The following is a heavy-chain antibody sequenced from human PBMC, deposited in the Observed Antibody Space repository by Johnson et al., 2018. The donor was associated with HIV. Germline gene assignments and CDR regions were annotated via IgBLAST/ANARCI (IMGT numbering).Heavy chain of an antibody. CDR3: TTDLIRRDYGWGLRDAFDI. Sequence: VQLVESGGGLVKPGGSLRLSCAASGFTFSNAWMSWVRQAPGKGLEWVGRIKSKTDGGTTDYAAPVKGSFTISRDDSKNTLYLQRNSLKTEDTAVYYCTTDLIRRDYGWGLRDAFDIWGQGTMVTVSS. J-gene: IGHJ3*02. V-gene: IGHV3-15*01. CDR1: GFTFSNAW. CDR2: IKSKTDGGTT. D-gene: IGHD3-10*01.